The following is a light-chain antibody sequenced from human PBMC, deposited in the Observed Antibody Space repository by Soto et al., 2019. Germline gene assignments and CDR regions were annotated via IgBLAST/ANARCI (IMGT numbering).Light chain of an antibody. J-gene: IGKJ1*01. V-gene: IGKV3-15*01. CDR3: QEYSKGPSRT. CDR2: GAS. CDR1: QSVRIN. Sequence: EIVMTQSPATLAVSPGERATLSCRASQSVRINVAWYQQKNGQAPRLLVYGASTRASGIPDRFSGSGSGTEFTLTISSLQSEDFAVYYCQEYSKGPSRTFGPGTKVDIK.